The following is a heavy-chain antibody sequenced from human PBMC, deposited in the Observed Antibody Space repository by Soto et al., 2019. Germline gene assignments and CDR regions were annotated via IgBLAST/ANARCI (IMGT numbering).Heavy chain of an antibody. CDR2: IIPMFETV. Sequence: QEKLLKSGAEVRKPGSSVKVSCKASGGTFNNYAVSWGRQAPGQGLEWMGGIIPMFETVNYAQRFQGTLTIAADDSTSTAYRELTSLTSADTAIYFCARGLRTGKDGRDVWGQRTTV. CDR3: ARGLRTGKDGRDV. J-gene: IGHJ6*02. CDR1: GGTFNNYA. D-gene: IGHD2-15*01. V-gene: IGHV1-69*01.